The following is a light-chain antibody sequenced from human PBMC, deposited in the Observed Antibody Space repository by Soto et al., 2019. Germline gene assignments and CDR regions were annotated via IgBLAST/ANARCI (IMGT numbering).Light chain of an antibody. V-gene: IGKV3-15*01. CDR3: QQYNHWPLVT. Sequence: IVMTQSHATLSVSPGERVTLSCRASQSIRTNLAWYQQRPGQAPRLLISGASTRATGIPARFSGSGSGTGFTLTITSLQSEDFAVYYCQQYNHWPLVTFGQGTRLEIK. CDR1: QSIRTN. J-gene: IGKJ5*01. CDR2: GAS.